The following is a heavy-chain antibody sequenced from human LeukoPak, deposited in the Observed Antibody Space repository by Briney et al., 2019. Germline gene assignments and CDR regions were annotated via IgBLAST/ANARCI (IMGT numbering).Heavy chain of an antibody. CDR3: ARGFNYYDSSGYYGPRYFDY. D-gene: IGHD3-22*01. J-gene: IGHJ4*02. CDR1: GFTVSSNY. Sequence: GGSLRLSCAAPGFTVSSNYMSWVRQAPGKGLEWVSVIYSGGSTYYADSVKGRFTISRDNSKNTLYLQMNSLRAEDTAVYYCARGFNYYDSSGYYGPRYFDYWGQGTLVTVSS. CDR2: IYSGGST. V-gene: IGHV3-53*01.